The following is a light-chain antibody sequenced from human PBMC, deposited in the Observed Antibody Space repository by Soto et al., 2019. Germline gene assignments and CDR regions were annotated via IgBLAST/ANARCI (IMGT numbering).Light chain of an antibody. Sequence: QSVLTQPPSASGSPGQSVTISCTGTSSDVGGYNYVSWYQQHPGKAPKLLIYANDQRPSGVPDRFSGSKSGTSASLAISGLRSEDEADYHCATWDDSLNGPVFGGGTKLTVL. J-gene: IGLJ3*02. CDR2: AND. CDR3: ATWDDSLNGPV. CDR1: SSDVGGYNY. V-gene: IGLV2-8*01.